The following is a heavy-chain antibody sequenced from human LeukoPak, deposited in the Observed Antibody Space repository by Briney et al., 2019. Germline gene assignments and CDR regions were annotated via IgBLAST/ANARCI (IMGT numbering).Heavy chain of an antibody. V-gene: IGHV1-2*02. Sequence: ASVKVSCKASGYTFTSYYMHWVRQAAGQGLEWMGWINPNSGGTNYAQKFQGRVTMTRDTSISTAYMELSRLRSDDTAVYYCARVRQGWTIDYWGQGTLVTVSS. CDR2: INPNSGGT. CDR3: ARVRQGWTIDY. J-gene: IGHJ4*02. CDR1: GYTFTSYY. D-gene: IGHD3/OR15-3a*01.